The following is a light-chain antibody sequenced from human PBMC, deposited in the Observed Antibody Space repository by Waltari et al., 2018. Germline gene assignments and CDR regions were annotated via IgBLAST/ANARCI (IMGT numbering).Light chain of an antibody. Sequence: QSVLTQPPSVSGAPGQRVTISCTGSSPNIGAGYDVPWYQQLPETAPKLLIYGNNNRPSGVPDRFSGSKSGTSASLAITGLQAEDEADYYCQSYDSSLSAWVFGGGTKLTVL. V-gene: IGLV1-40*01. CDR3: QSYDSSLSAWV. J-gene: IGLJ3*02. CDR2: GNN. CDR1: SPNIGAGYD.